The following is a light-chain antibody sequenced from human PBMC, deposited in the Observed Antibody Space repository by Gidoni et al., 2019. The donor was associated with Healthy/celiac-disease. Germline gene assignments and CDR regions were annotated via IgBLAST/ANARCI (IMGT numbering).Light chain of an antibody. CDR1: SSNIGAGYD. J-gene: IGLJ2*01. Sequence: QSVLPQPPSVSGAPGQRVTISCTGRSSNIGAGYDVHWYQQLPGTAPKLLIYGNSNRPSGVPDRFSGSKSGTSAALAITGLQAEDEADYYCQSYDSSLRVVFGGGTKLTVL. CDR3: QSYDSSLRVV. V-gene: IGLV1-40*01. CDR2: GNS.